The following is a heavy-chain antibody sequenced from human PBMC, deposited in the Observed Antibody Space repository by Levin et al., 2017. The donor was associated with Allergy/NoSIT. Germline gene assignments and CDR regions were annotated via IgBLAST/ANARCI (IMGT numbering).Heavy chain of an antibody. CDR1: GGTFSSYA. Sequence: SVKVSCKASGGTFSSYAISWVRQAPGQGLEWMGRIIPILGIANYAQKFQGRVTITADKSTSTAYMELSSLRSEDTAVYYCARSGGSPIFYAFDIWGQGTMVTVSS. D-gene: IGHD2-15*01. V-gene: IGHV1-69*04. CDR3: ARSGGSPIFYAFDI. CDR2: IIPILGIA. J-gene: IGHJ3*02.